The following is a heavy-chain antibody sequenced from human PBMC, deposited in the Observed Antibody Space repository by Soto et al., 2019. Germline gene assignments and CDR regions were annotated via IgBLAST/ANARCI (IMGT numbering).Heavy chain of an antibody. Sequence: ASVKVSCTVSGYTLTELSIHCVRQAPGKGLEWMGGFDPEDGETIYAQKFQGRVTMTEDTSTDTAYMELSSLRSEDTSVYYCATGAPWELLQSTFDDCGQESLVTVSS. V-gene: IGHV1-24*01. D-gene: IGHD1-26*01. CDR3: ATGAPWELLQSTFDD. CDR2: FDPEDGET. J-gene: IGHJ4*02. CDR1: GYTLTELS.